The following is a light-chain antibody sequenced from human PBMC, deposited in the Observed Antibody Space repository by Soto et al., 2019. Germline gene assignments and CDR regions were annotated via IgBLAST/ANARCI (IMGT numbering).Light chain of an antibody. CDR1: QSVGSY. J-gene: IGKJ4*01. V-gene: IGKV3-11*01. CDR2: DAS. Sequence: EIVLTQSPATLSLSPGERATLSCRASQSVGSYLAWYQHKPGQAPRLLIYDASNRATGIPARFSGSGSGTDFTLTICRLEPVDSAVYSCQQRSNWPLTFGGGIKVEIK. CDR3: QQRSNWPLT.